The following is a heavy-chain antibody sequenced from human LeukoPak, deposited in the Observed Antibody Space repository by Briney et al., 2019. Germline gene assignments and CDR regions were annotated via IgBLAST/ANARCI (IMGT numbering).Heavy chain of an antibody. J-gene: IGHJ4*02. V-gene: IGHV3-7*01. D-gene: IGHD6-19*01. CDR1: RLTFSKYW. Sequence: GGSLRLSCVGSRLTFSKYWMSWVRQAPGKGLEWVANIKKDESEKYYVDSVKGRFTISRDNAKKSLYLQMNSLRAEDTAVYYCARAIAVAGAYYFDYWGQGTLVTVSS. CDR2: IKKDESEK. CDR3: ARAIAVAGAYYFDY.